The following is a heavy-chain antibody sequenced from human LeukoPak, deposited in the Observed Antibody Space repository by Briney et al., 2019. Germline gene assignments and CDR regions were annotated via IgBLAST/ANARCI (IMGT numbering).Heavy chain of an antibody. CDR3: ARVWATMVRGVIPDY. CDR2: IKQDGSEK. J-gene: IGHJ4*02. V-gene: IGHV3-7*01. CDR1: GFTFSSYW. D-gene: IGHD3-10*01. Sequence: GGSLRLSCAASGFTFSSYWMSWVRQAPGKGPEWVANIKQDGSEKYYVDSVKGRFTISRDNAKNSLYLQMNSLRAEDTAMYYCARVWATMVRGVIPDYWGQGTLVTVSS.